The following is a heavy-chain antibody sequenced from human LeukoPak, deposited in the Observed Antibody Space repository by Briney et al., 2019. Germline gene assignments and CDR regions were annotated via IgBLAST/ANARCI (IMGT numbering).Heavy chain of an antibody. Sequence: PSETLSLTCTVSGGSISSSSYYWGWIRQPPGKGLEGIGEINHRGSTNYNPSLKSRVTISIYTSKNQLPLKLSSVTAAATAVYYCARHGHRLLWFGELLSRRGWFDPWGQGTLVTVSS. D-gene: IGHD3-10*01. CDR1: GGSISSSSYY. CDR3: ARHGHRLLWFGELLSRRGWFDP. CDR2: INHRGST. V-gene: IGHV4-39*06. J-gene: IGHJ5*02.